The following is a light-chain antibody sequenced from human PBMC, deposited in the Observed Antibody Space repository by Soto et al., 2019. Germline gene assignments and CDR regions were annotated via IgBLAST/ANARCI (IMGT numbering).Light chain of an antibody. CDR3: QQGDTFPLT. J-gene: IGKJ4*01. V-gene: IGKV1-12*01. CDR1: QDISSW. CDR2: AAS. Sequence: DIQMTQSPSSVSASVGDRVTITCRASQDISSWLVWYQQKSGKAPQLLIYAASSLQSGVPSRFSGSGSGTDFTLTISSLQPEDFATYLCQQGDTFPLTFDGGTKVELK.